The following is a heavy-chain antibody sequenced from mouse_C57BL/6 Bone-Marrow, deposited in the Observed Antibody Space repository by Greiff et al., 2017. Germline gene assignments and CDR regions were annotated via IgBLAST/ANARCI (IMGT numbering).Heavy chain of an antibody. CDR2: IHPNSGST. J-gene: IGHJ2*01. V-gene: IGHV1-64*01. CDR3: ARAPIYYYGSSYC. Sequence: VQLHQPGAELVKPGASVKLSCKASGYTFTSYWMHWVKQRPGQGLEWIGMIHPNSGSTNYNEKFKSKATLTVDKSSSTAYMQLSSLTSEDSAVYYCARAPIYYYGSSYCWGQGTTLTVSS. D-gene: IGHD1-1*01. CDR1: GYTFTSYW.